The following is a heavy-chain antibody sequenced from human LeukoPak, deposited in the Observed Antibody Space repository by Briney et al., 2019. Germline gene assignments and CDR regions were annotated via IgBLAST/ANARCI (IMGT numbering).Heavy chain of an antibody. J-gene: IGHJ4*02. V-gene: IGHV1-8*01. CDR3: ARAVAYGDYDDYFDY. CDR1: GYTFTSYD. Sequence: ASVKVSCRAPGYTFTSYDINWVRQATGQGLEWMEWMNPNSGNTGYAQKFQGRVTMTRNTSISTAYMELSSLRSEDTAVYYCARAVAYGDYDDYFDYWGQGTLVTVSS. CDR2: MNPNSGNT. D-gene: IGHD4-17*01.